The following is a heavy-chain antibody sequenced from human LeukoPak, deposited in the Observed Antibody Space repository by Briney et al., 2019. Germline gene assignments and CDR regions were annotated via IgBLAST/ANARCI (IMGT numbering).Heavy chain of an antibody. CDR1: GGSISSHY. Sequence: SETLSLTCTVSGGSISSHYWSWIRQPPGKGLEWIGYIYYSGSINYNPSLKSRVTISVDTSKNQFSLKLSSVTAADTAVYYCARRVTTQGYYYYMDVWGKGTTVTVSS. CDR2: IYYSGSI. CDR3: ARRVTTQGYYYYMDV. J-gene: IGHJ6*03. D-gene: IGHD3-22*01. V-gene: IGHV4-59*11.